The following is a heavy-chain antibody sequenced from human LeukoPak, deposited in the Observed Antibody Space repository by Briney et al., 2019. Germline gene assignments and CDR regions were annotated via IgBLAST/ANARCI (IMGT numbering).Heavy chain of an antibody. V-gene: IGHV4-39*02. Sequence: SETLSLTCTVSGGSISSSSYNWGWIRQPPGKGLEWIGNIYYSGSTSYNPSLKSRVTISVDTSKKQFSLKLSSVTAADTAVYYCARDLTERAGSLSYYYYYMDVWGKGTTVTVSS. J-gene: IGHJ6*03. CDR3: ARDLTERAGSLSYYYYYMDV. D-gene: IGHD3-10*01. CDR2: IYYSGST. CDR1: GGSISSSSYN.